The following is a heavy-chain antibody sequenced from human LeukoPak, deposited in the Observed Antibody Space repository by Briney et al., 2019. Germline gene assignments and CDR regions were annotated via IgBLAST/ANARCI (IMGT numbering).Heavy chain of an antibody. CDR1: GFTFSSYW. J-gene: IGHJ4*02. Sequence: GGSLRLSCAASGFTFSSYWMHWVRQAPGKGLEWVANIKQDGSEKYYVDSVKGRFTISRDNAKNSLYLQMNSLRAEDTAVYYCARDNQEIAVAGGDYWGQGTLVTVSS. V-gene: IGHV3-7*01. CDR2: IKQDGSEK. D-gene: IGHD6-19*01. CDR3: ARDNQEIAVAGGDY.